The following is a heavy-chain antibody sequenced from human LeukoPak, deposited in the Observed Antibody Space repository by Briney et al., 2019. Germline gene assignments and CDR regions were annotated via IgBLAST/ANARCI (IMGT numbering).Heavy chain of an antibody. D-gene: IGHD2-2*01. J-gene: IGHJ4*02. CDR2: IYHSGST. CDR3: AREGSCSSTSCDSYFDY. CDR1: GGSISSGNYY. Sequence: SETLSLTCTVSGGSISSGNYYWSWIRQPPGKGLEWIGYIYHSGSTYYNPSLKSRVTISVDRSKNQFSLKLSSVTAADTAVYYCAREGSCSSTSCDSYFDYWGQGTLVTVSS. V-gene: IGHV4-30-2*01.